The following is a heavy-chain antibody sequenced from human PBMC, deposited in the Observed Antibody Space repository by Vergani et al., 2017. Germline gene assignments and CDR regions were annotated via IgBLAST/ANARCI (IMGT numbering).Heavy chain of an antibody. CDR3: ARNRAGPYYYYYGMDV. Sequence: QLQLQESGPGLVKPSETLSLTCTVSGGSISSSSYYWGWIRQPPGKGLEWIGYIYYSGSTNYNPSLKSRGTISVDTSKNQFSLKLSSVTAADTAVYYCARNRAGPYYYYYGMDVWGQGTTVTVSS. V-gene: IGHV4-61*05. CDR2: IYYSGST. CDR1: GGSISSSSYY. J-gene: IGHJ6*02. D-gene: IGHD6-13*01.